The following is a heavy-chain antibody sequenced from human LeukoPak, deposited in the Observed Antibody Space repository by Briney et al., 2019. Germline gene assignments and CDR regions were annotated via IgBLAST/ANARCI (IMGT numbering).Heavy chain of an antibody. J-gene: IGHJ4*02. Sequence: GGSLRLSCAASGFXFSSYAMHWVRQAAGKGLEWVAVVSYDRSNKYYADSVKGRFTISRDNSKNTLYLQMNSLRAEHTAVYYCARGSWRLVRGAASFESWGQGTLVTVSS. V-gene: IGHV3-30-3*01. D-gene: IGHD3-10*01. CDR3: ARGSWRLVRGAASFES. CDR1: GFXFSSYA. CDR2: VSYDRSNK.